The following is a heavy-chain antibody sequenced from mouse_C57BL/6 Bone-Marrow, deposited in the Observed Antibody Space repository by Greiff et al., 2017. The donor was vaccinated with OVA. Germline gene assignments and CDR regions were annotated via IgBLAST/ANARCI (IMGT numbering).Heavy chain of an antibody. J-gene: IGHJ3*01. Sequence: QVQLKESGAELARPGASVTLSCKASGYTFTSYGISWVKQRTGQGLEWIGEIYPRSGNTYYNEKFKGKATLTADKSSSTAYMELRSLTSEDSAVYFCARVGYFLAYWGQGTLVTVSA. D-gene: IGHD2-14*01. CDR2: IYPRSGNT. CDR1: GYTFTSYG. CDR3: ARVGYFLAY. V-gene: IGHV1-81*01.